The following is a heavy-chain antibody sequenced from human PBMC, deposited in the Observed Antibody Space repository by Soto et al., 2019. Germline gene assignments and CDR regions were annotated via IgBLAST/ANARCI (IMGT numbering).Heavy chain of an antibody. D-gene: IGHD2-21*02. CDR3: AKLSRLRLGGSDCYFDY. CDR2: MSGSGDST. J-gene: IGHJ4*02. V-gene: IGHV3-23*01. CDR1: GFTFSSYA. Sequence: GGSLRLSCAASGFTFSSYAMSWVRQAPGKGLEWVSAMSGSGDSTYYADSVMGRFTISRDNSKNTLYLQMNSLSAEDTAVYYCAKLSRLRLGGSDCYFDYWGQGTLVTVSS.